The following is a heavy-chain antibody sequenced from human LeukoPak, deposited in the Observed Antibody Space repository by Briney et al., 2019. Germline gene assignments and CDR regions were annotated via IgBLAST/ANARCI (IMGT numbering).Heavy chain of an antibody. CDR2: ISGSSRYI. CDR1: GFTFSTYT. J-gene: IGHJ4*02. Sequence: GGSLRLSCAASGFTFSTYTMNWVRQAPGEGLEWVSSISGSSRYIYYADSLKGRFTISRDNAKNSLSLQMNSLRAEDTAVYFCARVVTFELDYWGQGTPVLVSS. CDR3: ARVVTFELDY. V-gene: IGHV3-21*01. D-gene: IGHD3-10*01.